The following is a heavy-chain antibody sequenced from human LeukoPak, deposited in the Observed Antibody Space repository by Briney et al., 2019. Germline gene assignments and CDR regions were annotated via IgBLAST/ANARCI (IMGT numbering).Heavy chain of an antibody. D-gene: IGHD2-8*02. V-gene: IGHV3-7*01. CDR2: IKEDGSEK. CDR1: GFTFSNFW. Sequence: GGSLRLSCAGSGFTFSNFWMAWVRQAPGKGLECVAYIKEDGSEKYYVDSVKGRFTISRDNAKSSPYLQMNSLRAVDTAVYYCARSYWWGQGTLVTVSS. CDR3: ARSYW. J-gene: IGHJ4*02.